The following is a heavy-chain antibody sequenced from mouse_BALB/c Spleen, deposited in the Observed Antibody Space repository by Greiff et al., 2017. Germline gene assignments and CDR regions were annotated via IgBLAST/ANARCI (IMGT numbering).Heavy chain of an antibody. CDR1: GFTFSDYY. CDR3: AKELDY. Sequence: EVKLMESGGGLVKPGGSLKLSCAASGFTFSDYYMYWVRQTPEKRLEWVATISAGGSYTYYPDSVKGRFTISRDNAKNNLYLRMSSLKSEDTAMYYCAKELDYWGQGTSVTVSS. CDR2: ISAGGSYT. J-gene: IGHJ4*01. V-gene: IGHV5-4*02.